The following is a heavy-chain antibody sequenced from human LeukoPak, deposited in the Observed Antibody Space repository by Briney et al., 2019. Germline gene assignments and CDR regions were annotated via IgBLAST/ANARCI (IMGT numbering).Heavy chain of an antibody. D-gene: IGHD3-22*01. Sequence: PRGSLRLSCAVSGITLSNYGMSWVRQAPGKGLEWVAGISDRGSRTNYADSVKGRFTISTAHPKNTLYPQMNSLRAEDTAVYFCAKRGVVIRVILVGFHKEAYYFDSWGQGALVTVSS. J-gene: IGHJ4*02. CDR1: GITLSNYG. CDR3: AKRGVVIRVILVGFHKEAYYFDS. CDR2: ISDRGSRT. V-gene: IGHV3-23*01.